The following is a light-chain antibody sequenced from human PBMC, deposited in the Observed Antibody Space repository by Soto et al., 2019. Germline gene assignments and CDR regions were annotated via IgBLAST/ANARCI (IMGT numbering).Light chain of an antibody. CDR3: QLSYSTPQYT. CDR1: QSISSY. J-gene: IGKJ2*01. Sequence: DIQMTQSPSSLSASVGERVTISCRASQSISSYLNWYQQKPGKAPKLLIYAASILQSGVPSRFSGSGSGTDFTLTISSLQPADFATYYCQLSYSTPQYTFGQGTKLEIK. V-gene: IGKV1-39*01. CDR2: AAS.